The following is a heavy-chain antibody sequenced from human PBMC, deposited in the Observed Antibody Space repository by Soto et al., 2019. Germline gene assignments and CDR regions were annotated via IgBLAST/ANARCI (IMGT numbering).Heavy chain of an antibody. D-gene: IGHD2-15*01. CDR1: GGSISGDGSY. Sequence: QLQESGPGLVKTSETLSLTCSVSGGSISGDGSYWAWIRQYPGKGLEWIGYIYYSGTTYYNPSLRSRASISVDRSKSQFSLRLDPGNAADTAIYYCARETKTYCSGGSCNWFDPWGQGILVAVSS. V-gene: IGHV4-31*03. J-gene: IGHJ5*02. CDR2: IYYSGTT. CDR3: ARETKTYCSGGSCNWFDP.